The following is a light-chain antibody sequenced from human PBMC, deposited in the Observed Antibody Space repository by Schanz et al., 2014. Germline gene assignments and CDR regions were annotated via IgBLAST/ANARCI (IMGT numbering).Light chain of an antibody. CDR2: GAS. V-gene: IGKV3-20*01. CDR1: QSVSSSY. CDR3: QQYNNWPRT. Sequence: ESVLTQSPGTLSLSPGERATLSCRASQSVSSSYLAWYQQKPGQAPRLLIFGASTRATGIPARFSGSGSGTDFILTISRLEPEDFAVYYCQQYNNWPRTFGQGTKVEIK. J-gene: IGKJ1*01.